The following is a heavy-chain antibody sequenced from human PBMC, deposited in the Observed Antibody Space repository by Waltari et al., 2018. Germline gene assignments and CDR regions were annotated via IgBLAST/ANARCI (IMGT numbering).Heavy chain of an antibody. Sequence: KNWVRQAPGRGLEWVSYISSSGSTIYYADSVKGRFTISRDSAKNSLYLQMNSLRDEDTAVYYCARVVARDWGQGTLVTVSS. J-gene: IGHJ4*02. CDR2: ISSSGSTI. V-gene: IGHV3-48*02. CDR3: ARVVARD.